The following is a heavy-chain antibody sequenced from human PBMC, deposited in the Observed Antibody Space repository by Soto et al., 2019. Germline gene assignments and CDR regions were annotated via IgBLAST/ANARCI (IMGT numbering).Heavy chain of an antibody. CDR1: GLTFINAW. Sequence: GGSLRLSCAASGLTFINAWMNWVRQAPGKGLEWVGRIKSKKDGGATEYSATVKDRFTISSDDSKDTLYLQMNSLKTEDTAMYYCPTAAPRRIWGTGTMVTVSS. CDR2: IKSKKDGGAT. CDR3: PTAAPRRI. V-gene: IGHV3-15*07. J-gene: IGHJ3*02.